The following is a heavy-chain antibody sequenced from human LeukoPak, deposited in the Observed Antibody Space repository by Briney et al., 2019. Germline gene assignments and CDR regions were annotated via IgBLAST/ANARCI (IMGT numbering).Heavy chain of an antibody. D-gene: IGHD5-24*01. CDR2: INPNSGGT. V-gene: IGHV1-2*02. CDR1: GYTFTGYY. Sequence: ASVKVSCKASGYTFTGYYMHWVRQAPGQGLEWMGWINPNSGGTNYAQKFQGRVTMTRDTPISTAYMELSRLRSDDTAVYYCARGRRDGYNFWYYWGQGTLVTVSS. CDR3: ARGRRDGYNFWYY. J-gene: IGHJ4*02.